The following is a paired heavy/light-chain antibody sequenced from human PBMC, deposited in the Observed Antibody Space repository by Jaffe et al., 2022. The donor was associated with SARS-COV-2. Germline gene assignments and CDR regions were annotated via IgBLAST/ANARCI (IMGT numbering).Light chain of an antibody. J-gene: IGLJ1*01. CDR2: SDN. Sequence: QSVLTQPPSASGTPGQRVTISCSGSRSNIGSNTVNWYQQLPGTAPKLLIYSDNQRPSGVPDRFSGSKSGTSASLAISGLQSEDEADYYCAVWDDSLNDYVFGTGTKVTVL. V-gene: IGLV1-44*01. CDR3: AVWDDSLNDYV. CDR1: RSNIGSNT.
Heavy chain of an antibody. CDR3: AREGLGHCVGGSCSAFDI. CDR2: IGTYSDDT. Sequence: QVQLVQSGAEVKKPGASVKVSCKASGYTFTNSGISWVRQAPGQGLEWLGWIGTYSDDTRYSQKVQGRVTMTTDTSTSTAYMELRSLRSDDSAIYYCAREGLGHCVGGSCSAFDIWGQGTMVTVSS. D-gene: IGHD2-15*01. J-gene: IGHJ3*02. V-gene: IGHV1-18*01. CDR1: GYTFTNSG.